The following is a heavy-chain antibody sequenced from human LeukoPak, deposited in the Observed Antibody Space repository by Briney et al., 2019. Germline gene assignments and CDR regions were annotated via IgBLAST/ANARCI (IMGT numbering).Heavy chain of an antibody. CDR1: GFTFSSYG. CDR3: AKDRSSGTHDAFDI. Sequence: PGGSLRLSCAASGFTFSSYGMHWVRQAPGKGLEWVAFIRYDGSNKYYADSVKGRFTISRDNAKNSLYLQMNSLRAEDTALYYCAKDRSSGTHDAFDIWGQGTMVTVSS. J-gene: IGHJ3*02. D-gene: IGHD3-22*01. V-gene: IGHV3-30*02. CDR2: IRYDGSNK.